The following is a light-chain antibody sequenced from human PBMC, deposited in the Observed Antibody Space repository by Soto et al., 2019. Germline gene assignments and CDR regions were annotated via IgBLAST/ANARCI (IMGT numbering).Light chain of an antibody. CDR3: QQRLNWPPG. CDR2: DAS. Sequence: EIFLTQSPDTLSLSPGERATLTCRASQSVTNYIAWYHQRPGQPPRLLIYDASNRATGVPARFSGTRSETDVTLTISYGEPADSGLYFCQQRLNWPPGFGQGTKVEIK. CDR1: QSVTNY. V-gene: IGKV3-11*01. J-gene: IGKJ1*01.